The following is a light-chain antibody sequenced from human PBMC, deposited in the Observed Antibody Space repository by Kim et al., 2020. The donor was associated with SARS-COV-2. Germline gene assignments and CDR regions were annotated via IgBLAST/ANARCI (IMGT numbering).Light chain of an antibody. CDR1: KLGDKY. V-gene: IGLV3-1*01. J-gene: IGLJ2*01. CDR3: QAWDSSTVV. Sequence: VSPGQTASIPCSGDKLGDKYACWYQQKPGQSPVMVIYQDNKRPSGIPERFSGSNSGNTATLTISGTQAMDEADYYCQAWDSSTVVFGGGTQLTVL. CDR2: QDN.